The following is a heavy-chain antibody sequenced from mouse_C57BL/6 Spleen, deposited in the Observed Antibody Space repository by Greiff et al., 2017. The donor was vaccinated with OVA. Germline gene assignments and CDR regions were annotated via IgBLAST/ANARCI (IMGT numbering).Heavy chain of an antibody. CDR3: ARGIYDGYYEGAMDY. CDR1: GYTFTSYW. V-gene: IGHV1-52*01. J-gene: IGHJ4*01. CDR2: IDPSDSET. D-gene: IGHD2-3*01. Sequence: VKLQESGAELVRPGSSVKLSCKASGYTFTSYWMHWVKQRPIQGLEWIGNIDPSDSETHYNQKFKDKATLTVDKSSSTAYMQLSSLTSEDSAVYYCARGIYDGYYEGAMDYWGQGTSVTVSS.